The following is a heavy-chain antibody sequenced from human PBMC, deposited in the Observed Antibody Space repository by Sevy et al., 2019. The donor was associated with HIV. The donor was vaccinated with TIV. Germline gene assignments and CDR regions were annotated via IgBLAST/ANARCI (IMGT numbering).Heavy chain of an antibody. CDR2: ISGSGGST. Sequence: GGSLRLSCAASGFTFSSYAMSWVRQAPGKGLEWVSAISGSGGSTYYADSVKGRFTISRDNSKNTLYLQMNSLRAEDTAVYYCAKAYYYGSGSYYNLYYWGQGTLVTVSS. CDR1: GFTFSSYA. J-gene: IGHJ4*02. CDR3: AKAYYYGSGSYYNLYY. D-gene: IGHD3-10*01. V-gene: IGHV3-23*01.